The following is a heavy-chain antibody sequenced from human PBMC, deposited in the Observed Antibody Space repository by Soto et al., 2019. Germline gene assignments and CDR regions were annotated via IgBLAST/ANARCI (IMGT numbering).Heavy chain of an antibody. CDR2: INPNSGNI. CDR3: ARGRASGSYYLLDY. CDR1: GKTLTRYD. J-gene: IGHJ4*02. V-gene: IGHV1-8*01. Sequence: GASVKVSCKASGKTLTRYDINWVRQATGHGLEWMGWINPNSGNIGYAQKFQGRVTMTRDTAIRTAYMEVSRLRSDDTAVYYCARGRASGSYYLLDYWGQGTLVTSPQ. D-gene: IGHD3-10*01.